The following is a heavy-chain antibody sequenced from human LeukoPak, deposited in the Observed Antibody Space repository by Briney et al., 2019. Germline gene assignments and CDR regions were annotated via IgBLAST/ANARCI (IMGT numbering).Heavy chain of an antibody. CDR2: IYYSGST. Sequence: SETLSLTCTVSGGSISSYYWSWIRQPPGKGLEWIGYIYYSGSTNYNPSLKSRVTISVDTSKNQFSLKLSSVTAADTAVYYCARDTCSGSSCYHLHYYYMDVWGKGTTVTVSS. D-gene: IGHD2-15*01. J-gene: IGHJ6*03. CDR3: ARDTCSGSSCYHLHYYYMDV. CDR1: GGSISSYY. V-gene: IGHV4-59*01.